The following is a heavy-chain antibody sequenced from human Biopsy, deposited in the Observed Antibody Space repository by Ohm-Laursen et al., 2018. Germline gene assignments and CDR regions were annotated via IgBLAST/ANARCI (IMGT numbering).Heavy chain of an antibody. CDR1: GGSISSDY. D-gene: IGHD2-8*02. J-gene: IGHJ6*02. CDR2: IYYSGST. CDR3: ARATKSTGWPYYYFYGMDV. Sequence: SETLSLTCTVSGGSISSDYWSWIRQTPGKGLEWIGYIYYSGSTNYNPSLKSRVTISVDTSKNQFSLRLNSVTAADTAVYHCARATKSTGWPYYYFYGMDVWGQGTTVTVSS. V-gene: IGHV4-59*13.